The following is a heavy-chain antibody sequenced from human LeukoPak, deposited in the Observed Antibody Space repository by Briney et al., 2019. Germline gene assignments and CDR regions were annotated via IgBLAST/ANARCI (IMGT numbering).Heavy chain of an antibody. CDR3: ARSSGVPAAGGYYFDY. CDR1: GGSISSGGYY. CDR2: IYYSGST. J-gene: IGHJ4*02. D-gene: IGHD2-2*01. V-gene: IGHV4-31*03. Sequence: PSETLFLTCTVSGGSISSGGYYWSWIRQHPGKGLEWIGYIYYSGSTYYNPSLKSRVTISVDTSKNQFSLKLSSVTAADTAVYYCARSSGVPAAGGYYFDYWGQGTLVTVSS.